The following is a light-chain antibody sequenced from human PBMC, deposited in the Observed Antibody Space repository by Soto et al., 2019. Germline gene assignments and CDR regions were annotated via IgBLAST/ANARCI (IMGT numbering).Light chain of an antibody. J-gene: IGKJ4*01. CDR3: HQRSHNWRFT. Sequence: GLTQSPAALSSSPGERATLSCSASQSVSSYLAWYQQKPGQAPRLLIYDASNGATGIPARCSGSESGRDDTPTTSSRVPDDFAAYYCHQRSHNWRFTFGGGTKVGIK. V-gene: IGKV3-11*02. CDR1: QSVSSY. CDR2: DAS.